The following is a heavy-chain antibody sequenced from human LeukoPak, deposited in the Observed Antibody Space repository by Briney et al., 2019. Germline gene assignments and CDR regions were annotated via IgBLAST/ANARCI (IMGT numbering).Heavy chain of an antibody. CDR2: ISGSGGST. D-gene: IGHD5-12*01. CDR3: AKDRVATGSYYYYYGIDV. V-gene: IGHV3-23*01. CDR1: GFTFSSYA. J-gene: IGHJ6*02. Sequence: GGSLRLSCAASGFTFSSYAMSWVRQAPGKGLEWVSAISGSGGSTYYADSVKGRFTISRDNSKNTLYLQMNSLRAEDTAVYYCAKDRVATGSYYYYYGIDVWGQGTTVTVSS.